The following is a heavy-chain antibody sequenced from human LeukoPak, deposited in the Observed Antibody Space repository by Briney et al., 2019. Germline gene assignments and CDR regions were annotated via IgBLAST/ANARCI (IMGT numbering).Heavy chain of an antibody. D-gene: IGHD1-14*01. J-gene: IGHJ4*02. V-gene: IGHV4-59*08. Sequence: SETLSLTCSVSGGSVSRYYWSWIRQSPGKGLEWTGYIHNSGRTNYNPSLKSRVTGFVDTSKNQVSLRLSSVTAADTAVYYCARHGTISSESYFDYWGQGALVTVSS. CDR2: IHNSGRT. CDR3: ARHGTISSESYFDY. CDR1: GGSVSRYY.